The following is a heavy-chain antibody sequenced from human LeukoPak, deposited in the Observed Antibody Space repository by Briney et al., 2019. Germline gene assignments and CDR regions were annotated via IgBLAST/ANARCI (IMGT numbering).Heavy chain of an antibody. CDR3: ATLVMIAGGLDD. CDR2: FDPEDGET. J-gene: IGHJ4*02. Sequence: ASVKVSCKVSGYTLTELSMHRVRQAPGKGLAWMGGFDPEDGETIYAQKFQGRVTMTEDTSTDTAYMELSSLRSEDTAVYYCATLVMIAGGLDDWGQGTLVTVSS. V-gene: IGHV1-24*01. CDR1: GYTLTELS. D-gene: IGHD3-22*01.